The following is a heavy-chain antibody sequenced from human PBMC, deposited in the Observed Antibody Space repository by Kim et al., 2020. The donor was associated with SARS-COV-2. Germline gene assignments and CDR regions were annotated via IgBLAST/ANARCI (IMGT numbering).Heavy chain of an antibody. V-gene: IGHV3-30*18. CDR2: ISYDGSVK. CDR3: AKSSACFWFGEGLDVFD. J-gene: IGHJ3*01. Sequence: GGSLRLSCGASGFTFNNYAMHWVRQAPGKGLEWLAVISYDGSVKYYADSVKGQFTVSRDSSHNTLYLQMRSLRPEDTAVYYCAKSSACFWFGEGLDVFD. CDR1: GFTFNNYA. D-gene: IGHD3-10*01.